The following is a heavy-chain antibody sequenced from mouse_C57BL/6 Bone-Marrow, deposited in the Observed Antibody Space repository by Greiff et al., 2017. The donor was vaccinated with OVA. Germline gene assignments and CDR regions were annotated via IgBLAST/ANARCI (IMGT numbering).Heavy chain of an antibody. V-gene: IGHV5-4*01. CDR2: ISDGGSYT. D-gene: IGHD1-1*01. J-gene: IGHJ1*03. CDR3: ARDGPLLLRPSSYWYFDV. CDR1: GFTFSSYA. Sequence: EVKLVESGGGLVKPGGSLKLSCAASGFTFSSYAMSWVRQTPEKRLEWVATISDGGSYTYYPDNVKGRFTISRDNAKNNLYLQMSHLKSVDTAMYYCARDGPLLLRPSSYWYFDVWGTGTTVTVSS.